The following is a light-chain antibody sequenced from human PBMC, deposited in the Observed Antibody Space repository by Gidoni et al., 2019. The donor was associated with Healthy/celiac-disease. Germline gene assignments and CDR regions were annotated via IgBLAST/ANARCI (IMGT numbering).Light chain of an antibody. CDR2: KAS. V-gene: IGKV1-5*03. Sequence: DIQMTQSPSTLSASVGDRVTITCRASQSISSWLAWYQQKPGKAPKLLIYKASSLESGVPSRFSGSGSGTEFTLTISSLQPDDFATYYCQQYNSYLTWTFXXXTKXEIK. CDR1: QSISSW. J-gene: IGKJ1*01. CDR3: QQYNSYLTWT.